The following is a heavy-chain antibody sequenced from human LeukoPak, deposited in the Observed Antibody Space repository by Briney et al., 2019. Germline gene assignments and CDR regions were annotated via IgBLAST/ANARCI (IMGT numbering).Heavy chain of an antibody. CDR3: ARNNMVRAVDV. CDR2: IYYSGST. CDR1: GGSISSSSYY. V-gene: IGHV4-39*07. J-gene: IGHJ6*02. D-gene: IGHD3-10*01. Sequence: SETLSLTCTVSGGSISSSSYYWGWIRQPPGKGLEWIGSIYYSGSTYYNPSLKSRVTISVDTSKNQFSLKLSSVTAADTAVYYCARNNMVRAVDVWGQGTTVTV.